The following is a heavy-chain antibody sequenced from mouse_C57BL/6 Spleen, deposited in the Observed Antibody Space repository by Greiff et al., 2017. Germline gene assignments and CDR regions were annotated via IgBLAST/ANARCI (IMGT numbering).Heavy chain of an antibody. V-gene: IGHV5-4*01. CDR2: ISDGGSYT. CDR3: AREYYGSSYVDY. CDR1: GFTFSSYA. J-gene: IGHJ2*01. Sequence: EVHLVESGGGLVKPGGSLKLSCAASGFTFSSYAMSWVRQTPEKRLEWVATISDGGSYTYYPDNVKGRFTISRDNAKNNLDLQMSHLKSEDTAMYYCAREYYGSSYVDYWGQGTTLTVSS. D-gene: IGHD1-1*01.